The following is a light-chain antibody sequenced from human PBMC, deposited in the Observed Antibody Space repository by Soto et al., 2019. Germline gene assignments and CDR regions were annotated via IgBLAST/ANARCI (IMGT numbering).Light chain of an antibody. CDR2: KAS. CDR3: QQYNSYSPKT. CDR1: QTISSW. V-gene: IGKV1-5*03. J-gene: IGKJ1*01. Sequence: DIQMTQSPSTLSPSVGDGVTVTCRASQTISSWLAWYQQKPGKAPKLLIYKASSLESGVPSRFSGRGSGTDFTLTISTLQPDDFATYFCQQYNSYSPKTFGQGTKVEIK.